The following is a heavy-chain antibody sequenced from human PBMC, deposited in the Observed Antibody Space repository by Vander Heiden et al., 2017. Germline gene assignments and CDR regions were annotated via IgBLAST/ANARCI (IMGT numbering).Heavy chain of an antibody. D-gene: IGHD3-9*01. Sequence: EVQLVESGGGLVQPGGSLRLSCAASGFTFSSYDIHWVRQATGKGLEWVSAIGTAGDTYYPVSVKGRFTISRENAKNSLYLQMNSLRAGDTAVYYCARARPGYDILTGYPDYWGQGTLVTVSS. CDR1: GFTFSSYD. V-gene: IGHV3-13*01. CDR2: IGTAGDT. J-gene: IGHJ4*02. CDR3: ARARPGYDILTGYPDY.